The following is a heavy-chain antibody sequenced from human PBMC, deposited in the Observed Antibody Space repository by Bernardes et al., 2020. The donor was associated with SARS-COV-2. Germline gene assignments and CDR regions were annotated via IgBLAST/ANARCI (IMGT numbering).Heavy chain of an antibody. CDR1: GYSFTSYW. J-gene: IGHJ6*02. V-gene: IGHV5-10-1*01. Sequence: GESLKISCKGSGYSFTSYWISWVRQMPGKGLEWMGRIDPSDSYTNYSPSFQGHVTISADKSISTAYLQWSSLKASDTAMYYCARHSIAVAGINGMDVWGQGTTVTVSS. D-gene: IGHD6-19*01. CDR3: ARHSIAVAGINGMDV. CDR2: IDPSDSYT.